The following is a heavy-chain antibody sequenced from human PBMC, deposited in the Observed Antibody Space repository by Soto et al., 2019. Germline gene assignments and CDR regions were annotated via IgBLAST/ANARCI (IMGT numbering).Heavy chain of an antibody. J-gene: IGHJ4*02. CDR3: VRVTGAERH. CDR2: IYNHGQI. V-gene: IGHV3-53*01. Sequence: EVQLVESGGGLTQPGGSLRLSCVVSGFIVSRSHMMWVRQAPGKGLEGVSVIYNHGQINYVDPVKGRFTIARDNSKNTVFLPIDSLKVRDTGVYYCVRVTGAERHWGQGALVTVSS. D-gene: IGHD1-1*01. CDR1: GFIVSRSH.